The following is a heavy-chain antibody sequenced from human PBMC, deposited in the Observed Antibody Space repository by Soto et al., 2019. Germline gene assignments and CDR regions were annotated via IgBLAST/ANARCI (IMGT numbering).Heavy chain of an antibody. J-gene: IGHJ6*02. CDR2: IIPISGTT. CDR1: GGTFSRYA. V-gene: IGHV1-69*01. CDR3: ARSQGSSTSLEIYYYYYYGMDV. Sequence: QVQLVQSGAEVKKPGSSVKVSCKASGGTFSRYAISWVRQAPGQGLEWMGGIIPISGTTNYAQKFQGRVTITADDSTSTAYMELSSLRSEDTAVYYCARSQGSSTSLEIYYYYYYGMDVWGQGTKVTVSS. D-gene: IGHD2-2*01.